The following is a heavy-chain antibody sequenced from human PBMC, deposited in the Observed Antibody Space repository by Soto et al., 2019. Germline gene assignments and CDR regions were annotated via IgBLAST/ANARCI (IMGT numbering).Heavy chain of an antibody. CDR3: ARTVAGYLDY. J-gene: IGHJ4*02. V-gene: IGHV1-18*01. CDR2: ISTYNGNT. D-gene: IGHD6-19*01. CDR1: GYTVTSSG. Sequence: ASVKVSCKASGYTVTSSGISWVRQAPGQGPEWMGWISTYNGNTNYAQNLQGRVTMTTDTSTRTAYMEPRGLRSDDTAVYYCARTVAGYLDYWGQGTLVTVSS.